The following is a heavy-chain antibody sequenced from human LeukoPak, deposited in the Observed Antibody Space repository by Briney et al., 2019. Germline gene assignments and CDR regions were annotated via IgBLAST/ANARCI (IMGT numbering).Heavy chain of an antibody. J-gene: IGHJ4*02. CDR1: GYTFTGYY. V-gene: IGHV1-2*02. Sequence: ASVKVSCKASGYTFTGYYMHWVRQAPGQGLEWMGWINPNGGGTNYAQKFQGRVTMTRDTSISTAYMELSRLRSDDTAVYYRARPAFYDFWSPPDYWGQGTLVTVSS. D-gene: IGHD3-3*01. CDR3: ARPAFYDFWSPPDY. CDR2: INPNGGGT.